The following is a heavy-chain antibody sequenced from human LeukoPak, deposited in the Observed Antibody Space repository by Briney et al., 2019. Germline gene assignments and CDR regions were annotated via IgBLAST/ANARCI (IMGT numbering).Heavy chain of an antibody. J-gene: IGHJ4*02. CDR1: GFTFSDYY. V-gene: IGHV3-11*04. CDR3: AREPITIFGVVTNYFDY. CDR2: ISSSGSTI. D-gene: IGHD3-3*01. Sequence: GGSLRLSCAASGFTFSDYYMSWIRQAPGKGLEWVSYISSSGSTIYYADSVKGRFTISRDNAKNSLYLQMNSLRAEDTGVYYCAREPITIFGVVTNYFDYWGQGTLVTVSS.